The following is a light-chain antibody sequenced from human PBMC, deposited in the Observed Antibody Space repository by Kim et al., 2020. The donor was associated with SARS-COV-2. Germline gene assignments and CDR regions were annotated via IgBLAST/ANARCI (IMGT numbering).Light chain of an antibody. Sequence: DIQMTQSPSSLSASVGDRVTITCRASQYISTYLNWFQHKPGKAPRLLIYATSSLHRGVPSRFSGSGSGTDFTLTISSLQPEDFATYYCQQSYSTPPTFGGGTKVDIK. CDR3: QQSYSTPPT. CDR1: QYISTY. CDR2: ATS. J-gene: IGKJ4*01. V-gene: IGKV1-39*01.